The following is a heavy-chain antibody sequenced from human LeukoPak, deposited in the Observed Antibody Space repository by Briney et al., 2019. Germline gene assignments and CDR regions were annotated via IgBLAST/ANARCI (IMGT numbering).Heavy chain of an antibody. CDR1: GGSFSGYS. J-gene: IGHJ6*03. Sequence: PSETLSLTCAVYGGSFSGYSWSWFRQPPGKGLEWIGEINHSGSTNYNPSLKSRVTISVDTSKNQFSLKLSSVTAADTAVYYCARGSRITMVRGVRNYYYYMDVWGKGTTVTVSS. CDR2: INHSGST. CDR3: ARGSRITMVRGVRNYYYYMDV. V-gene: IGHV4-34*01. D-gene: IGHD3-10*01.